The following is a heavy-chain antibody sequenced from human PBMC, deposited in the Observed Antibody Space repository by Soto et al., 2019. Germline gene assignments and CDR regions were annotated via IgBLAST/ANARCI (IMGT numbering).Heavy chain of an antibody. J-gene: IGHJ6*03. V-gene: IGHV5-51*01. CDR2: IYPIDSDT. CDR3: ARHAPGRDYYYYYMDV. CDR1: GYNFSGYW. Sequence: GESLKISCKGSGYNFSGYWIGWVRQMPGKGLEWMGIIYPIDSDTRYTPSFQVQVTISADRSIYTAYLQWSSLKASDTAMYYCARHAPGRDYYYYYMDVWGKGTTVTVSS.